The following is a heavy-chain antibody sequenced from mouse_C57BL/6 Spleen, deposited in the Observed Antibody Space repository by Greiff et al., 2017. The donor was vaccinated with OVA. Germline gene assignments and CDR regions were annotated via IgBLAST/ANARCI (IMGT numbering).Heavy chain of an antibody. CDR2: IDPSDGYT. CDR1: GYTFTSYW. J-gene: IGHJ3*01. CDR3: ARPHYYGSSWFAD. D-gene: IGHD1-1*01. V-gene: IGHV1-50*01. Sequence: QVQLQQPGAELVKPGASVKLSCKASGYTFTSYWMQWVKQRPGQGLEWIGEIDPSDGYTNYNQKFKGKATLTVDTSSSTAYMQLSSLTSEDSAVYYCARPHYYGSSWFADWGQGTLVTASA.